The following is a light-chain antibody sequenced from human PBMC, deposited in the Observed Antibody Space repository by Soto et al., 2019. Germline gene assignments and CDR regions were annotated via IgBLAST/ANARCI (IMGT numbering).Light chain of an antibody. CDR3: GSDTSIKTWV. Sequence: QSALTQPASVSASPGQSITITCTGSNTDVSHDDFVSWYQQHPGKAPKLMIYDVSRRPSGVSDRFSGSKSGNTASLTISGLQAEDEADYYCGSDTSIKTWVFGGGTKLTVL. CDR2: DVS. CDR1: NTDVSHDDF. J-gene: IGLJ3*02. V-gene: IGLV2-14*03.